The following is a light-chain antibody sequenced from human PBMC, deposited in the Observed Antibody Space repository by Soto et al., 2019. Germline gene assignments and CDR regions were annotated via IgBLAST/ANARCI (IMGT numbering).Light chain of an antibody. Sequence: IQLTQSPSSVSASVGDRVTITCRASQDIASWLACYQQKPGKAPQLLIYTASRLQSGVPSRFSGTGSGTDFTLTNSSLQSDDFATYFCQHAKTVPLVTYGPGTRVDFK. CDR3: QHAKTVPLVT. CDR1: QDIASW. V-gene: IGKV1-12*01. CDR2: TAS. J-gene: IGKJ3*01.